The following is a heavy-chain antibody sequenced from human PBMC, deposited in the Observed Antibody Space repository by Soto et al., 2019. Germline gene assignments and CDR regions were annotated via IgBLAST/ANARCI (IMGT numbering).Heavy chain of an antibody. D-gene: IGHD3-9*01. CDR3: ASSTGYYISWFDP. V-gene: IGHV1-69*06. Sequence: AVKVSCKASGCTFSSYAISWVRQAPGQGLEWMGGIIPIFGTANYAQKFQGRVTITADKSTSTAYMELSSLRSEDTAVYYCASSTGYYISWFDPWGQGTLVTVSS. CDR1: GCTFSSYA. J-gene: IGHJ5*02. CDR2: IIPIFGTA.